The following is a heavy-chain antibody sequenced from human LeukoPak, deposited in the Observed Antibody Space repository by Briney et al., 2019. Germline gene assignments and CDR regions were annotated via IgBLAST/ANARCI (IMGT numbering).Heavy chain of an antibody. CDR2: ISGSGGST. Sequence: GGSLRLSCAASGFTFSSYAMSWVRQAPGKGLEWVSAISGSGGSTYYADSVKGRLTISRDNSKNTLYLQMNSLRAEDTAVYYCAKLDIRNYDFWSGYFAYWGQGTLVTVSS. CDR1: GFTFSSYA. J-gene: IGHJ4*02. CDR3: AKLDIRNYDFWSGYFAY. V-gene: IGHV3-23*01. D-gene: IGHD3-3*01.